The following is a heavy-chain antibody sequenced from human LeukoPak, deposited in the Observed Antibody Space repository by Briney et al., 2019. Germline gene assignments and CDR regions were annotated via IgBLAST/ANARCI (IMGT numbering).Heavy chain of an antibody. V-gene: IGHV4-59*01. CDR2: IYYSGST. J-gene: IGHJ5*02. CDR1: GGSISSYY. Sequence: SETLSLTCTVSGGSISSYYWSWIRQPPGKGLEWIGYIYYSGSTNYNPSLKSRVTISVDTSKNQFSLKLSSVTAADTAVYYCARDSGWFDPWGQGTLVTVSS. CDR3: ARDSGWFDP.